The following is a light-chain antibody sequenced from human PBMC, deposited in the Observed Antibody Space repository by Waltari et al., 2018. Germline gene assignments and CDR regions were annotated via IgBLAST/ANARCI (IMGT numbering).Light chain of an antibody. CDR2: GAS. J-gene: IGKJ4*01. CDR3: QQYGSSPLT. V-gene: IGKV3-20*01. Sequence: EIVLTQSPGTLSLSPGERATLSCRATQSVSSSHLAWYHQKPGQAPRLLISGASSRATGIPDRFSASGSGTDFTLTISRLEPEDFAVYYCQQYGSSPLTFGGGTKVEIK. CDR1: QSVSSSH.